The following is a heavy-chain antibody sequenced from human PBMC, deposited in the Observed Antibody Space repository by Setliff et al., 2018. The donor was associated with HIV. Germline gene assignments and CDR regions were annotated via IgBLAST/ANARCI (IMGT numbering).Heavy chain of an antibody. CDR3: ARRRGQKATGWYYFDF. V-gene: IGHV4-39*01. Sequence: LSLTCSVSGGPITSNTYSWDWIRQAPGKGLEWIGSIYHSGNTYYNPSLKSRVSISVDTSKRQFSLKLTSVTAGDSALYYCARRRGQKATGWYYFDFWGQGALVTVSS. D-gene: IGHD6-19*01. CDR2: IYHSGNT. J-gene: IGHJ4*02. CDR1: GGPITSNTYS.